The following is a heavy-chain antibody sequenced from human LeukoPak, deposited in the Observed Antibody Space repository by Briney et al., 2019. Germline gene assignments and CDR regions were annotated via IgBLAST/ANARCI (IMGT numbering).Heavy chain of an antibody. CDR3: AKAHSVVSSYYFDY. CDR1: GFTFDDYA. V-gene: IGHV3-9*01. J-gene: IGHJ4*02. CDR2: ISWNSGSI. Sequence: PGGSPRLSCAASGFTFDDYAMHWVRQAPGKGLEWVSGISWNSGSIGYADSVKGRFTISRDNAKNSLYLQMNSLRAEDTALYYCAKAHSVVSSYYFDYWGQGTLVTVSS. D-gene: IGHD4-23*01.